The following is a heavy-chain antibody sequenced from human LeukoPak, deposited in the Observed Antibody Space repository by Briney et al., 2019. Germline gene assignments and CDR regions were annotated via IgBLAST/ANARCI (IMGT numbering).Heavy chain of an antibody. CDR3: AREYYYSSGNYYNRIDY. V-gene: IGHV1-2*02. J-gene: IGHJ4*02. D-gene: IGHD3-10*01. Sequence: ASVKVSCKASGYTFTGYYMHWVRQAPGQGLEWMGWIDPNSGGTNYAQKFQGRVTMTRDTSISTAHMVLNRLRSDDTAVYSCAREYYYSSGNYYNRIDYWGQGTLVTVSS. CDR1: GYTFTGYY. CDR2: IDPNSGGT.